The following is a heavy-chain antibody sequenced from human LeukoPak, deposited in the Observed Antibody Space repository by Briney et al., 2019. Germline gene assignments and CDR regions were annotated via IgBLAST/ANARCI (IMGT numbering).Heavy chain of an antibody. V-gene: IGHV3-73*01. CDR2: IRSKANNYAT. CDR3: TRKRDSSGYPIDY. D-gene: IGHD3-22*01. CDR1: GFTFSDSA. J-gene: IGHJ4*02. Sequence: GGSLRLSCAASGFTFSDSAMHWVRQASGKGLEWVGRIRSKANNYATACGGSVKGRFTISRDDSKNTAYLQMNSLKTEDTAVYYCTRKRDSSGYPIDYWGQGTLVTVSS.